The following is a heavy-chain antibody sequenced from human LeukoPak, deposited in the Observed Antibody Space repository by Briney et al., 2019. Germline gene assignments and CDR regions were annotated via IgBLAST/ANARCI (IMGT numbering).Heavy chain of an antibody. CDR3: ARHGLEGSTGGRCFQSFHYYGMDV. CDR2: IFPADSDT. J-gene: IGHJ6*02. V-gene: IGHV5-51*01. Sequence: GESLKISCQDCGYTFIDYWIGWVRQVPGKGLEWMGIIFPADSDTKYSPSFQGQVTISVDRSTSTAYLQWSSLKASDTAIYYCARHGLEGSTGGRCFQSFHYYGMDVWGQGTAVTVSS. CDR1: GYTFIDYW. D-gene: IGHD2-8*02.